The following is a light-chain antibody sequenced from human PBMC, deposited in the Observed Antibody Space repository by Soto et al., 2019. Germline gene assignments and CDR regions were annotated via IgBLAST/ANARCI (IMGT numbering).Light chain of an antibody. CDR3: HLGQCWPPT. V-gene: IGKV3-11*01. Sequence: EIVLTQSPATLSSFPGERVTLSCRDSLSRSNRLAWYQHKPGHAPRLHIYATSNRATGIPARFSGSGSGTDYTLTISSLEPEDAAVYYCHLGQCWPPTFGQGTLVKIK. CDR2: ATS. CDR1: LSRSNR. J-gene: IGKJ1*01.